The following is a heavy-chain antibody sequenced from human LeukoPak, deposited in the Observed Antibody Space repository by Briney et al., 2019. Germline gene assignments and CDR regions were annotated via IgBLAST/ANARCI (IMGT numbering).Heavy chain of an antibody. V-gene: IGHV3-23*01. CDR3: ARDAYYYDSSGYSQWYFDY. CDR2: ISASGDVT. D-gene: IGHD3-22*01. Sequence: GGSLRLSCAASRFSFSAYPMGWVRRAPGKGLEWVSGISASGDVTFHADPVKGRFTISRDNSKNTLYLQMNSLRAEDTAEYYCARDAYYYDSSGYSQWYFDYWGQGTLVTVSS. CDR1: RFSFSAYP. J-gene: IGHJ4*02.